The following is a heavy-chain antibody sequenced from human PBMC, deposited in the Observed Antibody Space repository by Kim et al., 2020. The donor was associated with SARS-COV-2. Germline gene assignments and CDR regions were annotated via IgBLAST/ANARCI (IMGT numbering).Heavy chain of an antibody. CDR3: AKSSYYYDSSDPSTPLYYFDY. D-gene: IGHD3-22*01. CDR2: IYSGGSST. V-gene: IGHV3-23*03. Sequence: GGSLRLSCAASGFTFSSYAMSWVRQAPGKGLEWVSVIYSGGSSTYYADSVKGRFTISRDNSKNTLYLQMNSLRAEDTAVYYCAKSSYYYDSSDPSTPLYYFDYWGQGTLVTVSS. CDR1: GFTFSSYA. J-gene: IGHJ4*02.